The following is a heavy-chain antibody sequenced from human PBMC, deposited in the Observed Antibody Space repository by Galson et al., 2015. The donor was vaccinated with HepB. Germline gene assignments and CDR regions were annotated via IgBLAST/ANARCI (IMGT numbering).Heavy chain of an antibody. CDR1: GFTFSSYA. J-gene: IGHJ4*02. D-gene: IGHD5-18*01. Sequence: SLRLSCAASGFTFSSYAMHWVRQAPGKGLEWVAVISYDGSNKYYADSVKGRFTISRDNSKNTLYLQMNSLRAEDTAVYYCARESGSVDTAMVKYFDYWGQGTLVTVSS. CDR2: ISYDGSNK. V-gene: IGHV3-30-3*01. CDR3: ARESGSVDTAMVKYFDY.